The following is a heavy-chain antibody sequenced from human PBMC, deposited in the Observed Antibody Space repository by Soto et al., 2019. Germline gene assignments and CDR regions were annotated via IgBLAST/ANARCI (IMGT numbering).Heavy chain of an antibody. J-gene: IGHJ3*02. V-gene: IGHV1-18*01. D-gene: IGHD3-22*01. Sequence: QVQLVQSGAAVKKPGASVKVSCKASGYTFTSYGISWVRQAPGQGLDWLGWLSAYNGSTNYAQKLQGRVTMTTDTSTSTAYMELRSLRSDDTAVYYCAISVYYYDSSGSGAFDIWGQGTMVTVSS. CDR3: AISVYYYDSSGSGAFDI. CDR2: LSAYNGST. CDR1: GYTFTSYG.